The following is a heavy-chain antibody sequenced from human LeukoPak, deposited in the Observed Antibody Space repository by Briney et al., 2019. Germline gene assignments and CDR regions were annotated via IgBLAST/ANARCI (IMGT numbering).Heavy chain of an antibody. D-gene: IGHD6-13*01. J-gene: IGHJ4*02. CDR3: AKPVGQQLATLYYFDY. Sequence: PGGSLRLSCAASGFTFSSYAMSWVRQAPGKGLEWVSAISGSGGSTYYADSVKGRFTISRDNSKNTLYLQMNSLGAEDTAVYYCAKPVGQQLATLYYFDYWGQGTLVTVSS. CDR1: GFTFSSYA. CDR2: ISGSGGST. V-gene: IGHV3-23*01.